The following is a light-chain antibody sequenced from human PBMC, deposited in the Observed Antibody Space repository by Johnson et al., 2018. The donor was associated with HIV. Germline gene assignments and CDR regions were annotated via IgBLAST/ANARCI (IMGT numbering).Light chain of an antibody. CDR1: SSNIGRNY. CDR3: GTWDSGLSGYV. V-gene: IGLV1-51*01. CDR2: DNN. J-gene: IGLJ1*01. Sequence: QSVLTQPPSVSAAPGQKVTISCSGSSSNIGRNYVSWYQQLPGTAPKLLIFDNNKRPSGIPDRFSASKSGTSATLGITGLQTGDEADYYCGTWDSGLSGYVFGTGTKVTVL.